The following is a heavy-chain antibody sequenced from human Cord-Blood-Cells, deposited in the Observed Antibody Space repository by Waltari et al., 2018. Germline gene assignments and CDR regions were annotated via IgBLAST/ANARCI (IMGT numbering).Heavy chain of an antibody. D-gene: IGHD6-13*01. CDR1: GGTFSSYA. CDR2: IIPILGIA. CDR3: ARDSSSWHAYYYYMDV. J-gene: IGHJ6*03. V-gene: IGHV1-69*10. Sequence: QVQLVQSGAEVNKPGSSVKVSCKASGGTFSSYAISWVRQAPGQGLEWMGGIIPILGIANYAQKFQGRVTITADKSTSTAYMELSSLRSEDTAVYYCARDSSSWHAYYYYMDVWGKGTTVTVSS.